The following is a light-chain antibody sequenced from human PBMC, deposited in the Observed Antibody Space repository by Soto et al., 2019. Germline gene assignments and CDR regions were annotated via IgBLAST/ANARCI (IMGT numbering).Light chain of an antibody. Sequence: EIVLTQSPGTLSLSPGERATLSCRASQSVTSSYLAWYQQKPGQAPRLLIYGASSRATGIPDRFSGSGSGTDFTLNISRLEPEDFAVYYCQQYGSSPAFGGGTKVAIK. CDR2: GAS. J-gene: IGKJ4*01. CDR3: QQYGSSPA. CDR1: QSVTSSY. V-gene: IGKV3-20*01.